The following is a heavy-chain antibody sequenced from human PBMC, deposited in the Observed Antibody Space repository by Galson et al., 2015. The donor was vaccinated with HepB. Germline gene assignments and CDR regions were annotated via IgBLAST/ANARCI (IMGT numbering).Heavy chain of an antibody. V-gene: IGHV3-30*03. CDR2: TSSDVSDK. Sequence: SLRLSCAASGFTLSSYAMHWVRQAPGQGLEWVAVTSSDVSDKYYGDSVKGQFTISRDNSKSTLYLQMNSLRPEDTAVYYCARAPVATINYYFYLEVWGKETTVTVSS. CDR3: ARAPVATINYYFYLEV. J-gene: IGHJ6*03. CDR1: GFTLSSYA. D-gene: IGHD5-12*01.